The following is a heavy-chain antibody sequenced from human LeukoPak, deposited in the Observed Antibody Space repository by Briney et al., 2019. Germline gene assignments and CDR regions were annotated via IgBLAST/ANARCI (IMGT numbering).Heavy chain of an antibody. Sequence: GSLRLSCAASGFTLRSYTMNWVRQAPGKGLEWISYISSSSGTMYYADSVKGRFTISRDNAKNSLSLQMNSLRAEDTAVYYCANTGGIDYWGQGTLVTVSS. CDR1: GFTLRSYT. CDR3: ANTGGIDY. D-gene: IGHD3-16*01. J-gene: IGHJ4*02. CDR2: ISSSSGTM. V-gene: IGHV3-48*04.